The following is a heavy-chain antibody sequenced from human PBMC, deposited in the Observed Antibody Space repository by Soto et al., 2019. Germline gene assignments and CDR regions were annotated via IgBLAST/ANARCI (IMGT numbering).Heavy chain of an antibody. CDR3: GRLKYSQGSGWYDPDWFDP. J-gene: IGHJ5*02. V-gene: IGHV4-59*01. CDR2: IYYSGST. CDR1: GGSISSYY. D-gene: IGHD6-19*01. Sequence: PSETLSLTCTVSGGSISSYYWSWIRQPPGKGLEWIGYIYYSGSTNYNPSLKSRVTISVDTSKNQFSLELSSLRSEDTAVYYCGRLKYSQGSGWYDPDWFDPWGQGTLVTVSS.